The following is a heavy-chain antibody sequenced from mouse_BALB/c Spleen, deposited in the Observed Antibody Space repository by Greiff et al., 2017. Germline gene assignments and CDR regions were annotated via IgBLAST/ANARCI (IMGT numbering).Heavy chain of an antibody. J-gene: IGHJ2*01. D-gene: IGHD1-1*01. CDR3: TRDQGTTVRPYYFDY. Sequence: EVKLMESGGGLVKPGGSLKLSCAASGFTFSSYTMSWVRQTPEKRLEWVATISSGGSYTYYPDSVKGRFTISRDNAKNTLYLQMSSLKSEDTAMYYCTRDQGTTVRPYYFDYWGQGTTLTVSS. CDR1: GFTFSSYT. CDR2: ISSGGSYT. V-gene: IGHV5-6-4*01.